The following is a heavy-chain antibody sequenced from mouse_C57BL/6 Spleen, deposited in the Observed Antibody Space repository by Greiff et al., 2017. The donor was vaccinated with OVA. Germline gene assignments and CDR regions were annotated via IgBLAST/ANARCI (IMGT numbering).Heavy chain of an antibody. Sequence: VQLQQSGPELVKPGDSVKISCKASGYSFTGYFMNWVMQSHGKSLEWIGRINPYNGDTFYNQKFKGKATLTVDKSSSTAHMELRSLTSEDAAVYYCARSGSTHFDVWGTGTTVTVSS. CDR3: ARSGSTHFDV. V-gene: IGHV1-20*01. D-gene: IGHD1-1*01. CDR1: GYSFTGYF. J-gene: IGHJ1*03. CDR2: INPYNGDT.